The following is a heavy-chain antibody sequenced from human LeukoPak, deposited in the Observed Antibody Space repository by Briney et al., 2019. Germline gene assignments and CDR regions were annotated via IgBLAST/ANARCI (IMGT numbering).Heavy chain of an antibody. D-gene: IGHD6-13*01. J-gene: IGHJ4*02. CDR2: THSSGNT. CDR3: ARSLPGAIGAADL. CDR1: GFTFSSYA. Sequence: PGGSLRLSCAASGFTFSSYAMNWVRQAPGKGLEWIAFTHSSGNTGYNPSLKSRVTLSLDTSKNHFSLKVTSMTAADTGVYYCARSLPGAIGAADLWGQGTLVTVSS. V-gene: IGHV4-59*01.